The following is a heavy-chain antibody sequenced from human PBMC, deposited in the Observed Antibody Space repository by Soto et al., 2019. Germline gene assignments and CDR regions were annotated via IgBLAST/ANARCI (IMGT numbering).Heavy chain of an antibody. D-gene: IGHD2-2*02. CDR2: IYYTGTT. CDR3: ATDHRLDTGRGGYYYYAIDV. Sequence: QVQLQESGPGLAKPSQTLSLTCTVSGGSISSGDYYWSWVRQPPGKGLEWIGYIYYTGTTYYNPSLKTRVTISLDMSKNLFSVSLTSVTASDTAVYYCATDHRLDTGRGGYYYYAIDVWGQGTSVTVSS. J-gene: IGHJ6*02. V-gene: IGHV4-30-4*01. CDR1: GGSISSGDYY.